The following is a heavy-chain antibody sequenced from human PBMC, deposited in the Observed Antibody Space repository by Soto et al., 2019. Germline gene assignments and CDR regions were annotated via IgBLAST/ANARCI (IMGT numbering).Heavy chain of an antibody. V-gene: IGHV1-69*02. CDR2: IIPILGIA. Sequence: QVQLVQSGAEVKKPGSSVKVSCKASGGTFSSYTISWVRQAPGQGLEWMGRIIPILGIANYAQKFQGRVTITADKSTSTAYMELSSMRSEDTAVYYRARARYYDSSGYVNYGMDVWGQGTTVTVSS. CDR1: GGTFSSYT. CDR3: ARARYYDSSGYVNYGMDV. J-gene: IGHJ6*02. D-gene: IGHD3-22*01.